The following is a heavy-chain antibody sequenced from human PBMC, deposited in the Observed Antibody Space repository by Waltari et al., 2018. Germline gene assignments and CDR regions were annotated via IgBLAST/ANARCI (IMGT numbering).Heavy chain of an antibody. CDR1: GGSITGSNSY. CDR2: FYSSVCV. D-gene: IGHD3-22*01. Sequence: QVQLQESGPGLVKSSETLSLTCTVSGGSITGSNSYWGWIRQPPGKGLEWIGTFYSSVCVYYNLSLKSRVIISVDTSKNQFSLKLSSVTAADTAVYYCARVYDKSGYFSSSAFDIWGQGTVVTVSS. J-gene: IGHJ3*02. CDR3: ARVYDKSGYFSSSAFDI. V-gene: IGHV4-39*07.